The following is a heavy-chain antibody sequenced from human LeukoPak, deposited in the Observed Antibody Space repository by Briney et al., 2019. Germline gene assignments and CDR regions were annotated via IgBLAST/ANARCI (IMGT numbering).Heavy chain of an antibody. J-gene: IGHJ4*02. D-gene: IGHD3-22*01. V-gene: IGHV3-7*03. CDR1: GFTFSSYA. CDR3: ARRAGDYSHPYDY. Sequence: GGSLRLSCAASGFTFSSYAMSWVRQAPGKGLEWVANIKQDGSEKYYVDSVKGRFTISRDNAKNSLYLQMNSLRAEDTAMYYCARRAGDYSHPYDYWGQGTLVTVSS. CDR2: IKQDGSEK.